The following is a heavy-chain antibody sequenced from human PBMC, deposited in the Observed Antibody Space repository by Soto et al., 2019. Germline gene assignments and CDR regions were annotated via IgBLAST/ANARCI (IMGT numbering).Heavy chain of an antibody. CDR1: VFAFSTFS. CDR2: ILSGGNT. D-gene: IGHD2-8*01. J-gene: IGHJ4*02. CDR3: AKDREHDGIWTFDS. Sequence: GGSLRLSCATSVFAFSTFSIACFRQAPGRGLEWLSEILSGGNTFYADPMKGRITISRDNSKNTLYLKMNSLRVDDTALYYCAKDREHDGIWTFDSLGQGTVGTVS. V-gene: IGHV3-23*01.